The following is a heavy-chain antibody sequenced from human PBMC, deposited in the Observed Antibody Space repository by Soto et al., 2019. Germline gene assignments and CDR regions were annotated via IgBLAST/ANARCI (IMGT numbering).Heavy chain of an antibody. Sequence: ASVKVSCKAAGYVFPVYHMHWVRQAPGQGLEWMGWINPNSGGTKYAQKFQGRVTMTRDTSISTAYMELSSLRSDDTAVYYCAREELPIYDYGMDVWGQGTTVTVSS. D-gene: IGHD1-7*01. CDR1: GYVFPVYH. J-gene: IGHJ6*02. CDR3: AREELPIYDYGMDV. V-gene: IGHV1-2*02. CDR2: INPNSGGT.